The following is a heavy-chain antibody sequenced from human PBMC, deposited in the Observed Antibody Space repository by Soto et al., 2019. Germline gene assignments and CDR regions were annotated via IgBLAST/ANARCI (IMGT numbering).Heavy chain of an antibody. CDR1: GFTFSSYA. Sequence: GGSLRLSCAASGFTFSSYAMNWVRQAPGKGLQWVSAISPSGDNTYYAGSVKGRFTISRGDSKNTLYLQMNSLRVEDTAVYYCAKAGSHSYFDYWGQGTVVTVSS. CDR2: ISPSGDNT. V-gene: IGHV3-23*01. CDR3: AKAGSHSYFDY. J-gene: IGHJ4*02. D-gene: IGHD1-26*01.